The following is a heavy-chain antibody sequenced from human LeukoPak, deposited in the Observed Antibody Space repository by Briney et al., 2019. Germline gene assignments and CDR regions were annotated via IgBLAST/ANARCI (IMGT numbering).Heavy chain of an antibody. CDR2: IYYSGST. V-gene: IGHV4-59*01. CDR3: ARNGGYTYAPYYFDY. J-gene: IGHJ4*02. CDR1: GGAISSYY. D-gene: IGHD5-18*01. Sequence: SETLSLTCTVSGGAISSYYWSWIRQSPGKGMEWIGYIYYSGSTNYNPSLKSRVTLSVDTSKYQSSLKLRYVTAADTAVYYCARNGGYTYAPYYFDYWGQGTLVTVSS.